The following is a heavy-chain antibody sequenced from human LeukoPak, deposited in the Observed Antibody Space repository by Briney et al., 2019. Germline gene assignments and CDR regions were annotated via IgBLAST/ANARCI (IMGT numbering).Heavy chain of an antibody. Sequence: SETLSLTCTVSGGSISSSSYYWGWIRQPPGKGLEWIGSIYYSGSTYYNPSLKSRVTISVDTSKNQFSLKLSSVTAADTAVYYCARLRAAQPPYYGMDVWGQGTTVTVSS. CDR2: IYYSGST. D-gene: IGHD6-13*01. V-gene: IGHV4-39*07. J-gene: IGHJ6*02. CDR1: GGSISSSSYY. CDR3: ARLRAAQPPYYGMDV.